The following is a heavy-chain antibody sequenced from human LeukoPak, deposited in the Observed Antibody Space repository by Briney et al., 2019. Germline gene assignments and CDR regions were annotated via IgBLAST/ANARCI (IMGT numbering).Heavy chain of an antibody. CDR2: IYSGGSA. D-gene: IGHD6-25*01. CDR1: GVTVSSDY. CDR3: ARFAAGGSYYYYMDV. J-gene: IGHJ6*03. V-gene: IGHV3-53*01. Sequence: GGSLRLSCAASGVTVSSDYMSWVRQAPGEGLEWVSVIYSGGSAYYTDSVKGRFTISRDNAKNSLYLQMNSLRADDTAVYYCARFAAGGSYYYYMDVWGQGTTVTVSS.